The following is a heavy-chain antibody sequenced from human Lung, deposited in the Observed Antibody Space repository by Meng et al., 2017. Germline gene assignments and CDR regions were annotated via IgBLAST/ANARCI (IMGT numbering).Heavy chain of an antibody. Sequence: QVQLVQSGGEVKKPGAAVKVCCKASGYIFTRYGITWVRQAPGQGLEWMGWISGYNGNTNYAQKLQGRVTMTTDTSTSTAYMELRSLRSDDTAVYYCARAEEEYCSGGSCPNFDFWGQGTLVTVSS. CDR1: GYIFTRYG. CDR2: ISGYNGNT. CDR3: ARAEEEYCSGGSCPNFDF. D-gene: IGHD2-15*01. V-gene: IGHV1-18*01. J-gene: IGHJ4*02.